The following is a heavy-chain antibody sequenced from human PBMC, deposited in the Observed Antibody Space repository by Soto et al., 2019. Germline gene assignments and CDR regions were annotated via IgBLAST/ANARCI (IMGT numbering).Heavy chain of an antibody. J-gene: IGHJ4*02. V-gene: IGHV3-49*03. CDR1: GFTFGDYA. D-gene: IGHD3-9*01. CDR2: IRSKAYGGTT. CDR3: TSAIRYFDWLLFDY. Sequence: GGSLRLSCTASGFTFGDYAMSWFRQAPGKGLEWVGFIRSKAYGGTTEYAASVKGRFTISRDDSKSIAYLQMNSLKTEDTAVYYCTSAIRYFDWLLFDYWGQGTLVTVSS.